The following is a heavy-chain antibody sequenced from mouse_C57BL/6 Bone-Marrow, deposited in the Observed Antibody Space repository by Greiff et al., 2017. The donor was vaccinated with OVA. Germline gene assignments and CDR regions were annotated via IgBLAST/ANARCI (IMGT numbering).Heavy chain of an antibody. Sequence: QVQLQQSGPELVKPGASVKISCKASGYAFSSSWMNWVKQRPGKGLEWIGRIYPGDGDTNYNGKFKGKATLTADKSSSTAYMQLSSLTSEDSAVYFCARPSFMSRRYFDVWGTGTTVTVSS. J-gene: IGHJ1*03. CDR3: ARPSFMSRRYFDV. D-gene: IGHD1-1*01. CDR2: IYPGDGDT. V-gene: IGHV1-82*01. CDR1: GYAFSSSW.